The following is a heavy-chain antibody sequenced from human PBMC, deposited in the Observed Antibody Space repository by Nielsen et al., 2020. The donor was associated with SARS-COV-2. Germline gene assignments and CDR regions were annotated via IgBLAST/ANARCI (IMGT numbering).Heavy chain of an antibody. J-gene: IGHJ5*02. CDR2: ISYDGSNK. V-gene: IGHV3-30*04. Sequence: GESLKISCAASGFTFSSYAMHWVRQAPGKGLEWVAVISYDGSNKYYANSVKGRFTISRDNSKNTLYLQMNSLRAEDTAVYYCAKDRGYYDSSGLFDPWGQGTLVTVSS. D-gene: IGHD3-22*01. CDR1: GFTFSSYA. CDR3: AKDRGYYDSSGLFDP.